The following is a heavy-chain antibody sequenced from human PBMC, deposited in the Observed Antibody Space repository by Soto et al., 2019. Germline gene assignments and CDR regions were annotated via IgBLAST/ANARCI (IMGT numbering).Heavy chain of an antibody. Sequence: WTWIRQHPGKGLEWIGHVHYSGSIYYNPSLRSRVSMSVNTSKNQDSLELSSVTVADTAVYYCVRGADHHKCGFWGQGTPVTVSS. D-gene: IGHD6-25*01. J-gene: IGHJ4*02. CDR2: VHYSGSI. CDR3: VRGADHHKCGF. V-gene: IGHV4-31*02.